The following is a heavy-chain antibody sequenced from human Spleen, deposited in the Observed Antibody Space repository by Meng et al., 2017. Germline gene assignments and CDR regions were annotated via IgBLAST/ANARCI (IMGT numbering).Heavy chain of an antibody. D-gene: IGHD3-3*01. V-gene: IGHV3-74*01. CDR2: INTDGSST. CDR3: ASPWSY. Sequence: EGQLVESGGGFVQPGGSLRLSCAASGFTFTRYWMHWVRQAPGKGLVWISHINTDGSSTTYADSVKGRFTISRDNAKNTLYLQMNSLRAEDTAVYYCASPWSYRGQGALVTVSS. CDR1: GFTFTRYW. J-gene: IGHJ4*02.